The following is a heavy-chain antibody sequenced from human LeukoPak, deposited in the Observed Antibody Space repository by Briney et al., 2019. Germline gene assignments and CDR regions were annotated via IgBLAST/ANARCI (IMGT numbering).Heavy chain of an antibody. D-gene: IGHD5/OR15-5a*01. CDR2: ISGGSIST. CDR1: GFIFSSYG. J-gene: IGHJ3*02. V-gene: IGHV3-23*01. Sequence: PGGSLRLSCAASGFIFSSYGMNWVRQAPGKGLEWVSGISGGSISTYYADSVRGRFTISRDNSKSTLYLQMNSLRAEDTAKYYCAKILSTINAFDIWGQGTMVTVSS. CDR3: AKILSTINAFDI.